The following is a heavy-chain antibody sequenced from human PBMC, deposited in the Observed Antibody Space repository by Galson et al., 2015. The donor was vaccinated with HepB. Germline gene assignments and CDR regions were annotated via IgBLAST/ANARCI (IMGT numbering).Heavy chain of an antibody. CDR3: ARLLYDSSGFDY. D-gene: IGHD3-22*01. Sequence: QSGAEVKKPGESLKISCKGSGYSFTSYWIVWVRQMPGKGLEWMGIIYPGDSDTKYSPSFQGQVTISADKSTAYLQWSSLKASDTAMYYCARLLYDSSGFDYWGQGTLVTVSS. CDR2: IYPGDSDT. V-gene: IGHV5-51*01. J-gene: IGHJ4*02. CDR1: GYSFTSYW.